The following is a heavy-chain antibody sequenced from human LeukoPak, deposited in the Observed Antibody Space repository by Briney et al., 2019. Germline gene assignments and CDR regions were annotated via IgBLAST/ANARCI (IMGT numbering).Heavy chain of an antibody. CDR2: ISRTSNYI. D-gene: IGHD4-17*01. CDR1: GFTFSSYS. V-gene: IGHV3-21*01. CDR3: ARYSTVTTSRGFDY. Sequence: PGGSLRLSCAASGFTFSSYSMNWVRQAPGKGLEWVSSISRTSNYIYYADSVKGRFTISRDNAKNSLYLQMNSLRAEDTAVYYCARYSTVTTSRGFDYWGQGTLVTVSS. J-gene: IGHJ4*02.